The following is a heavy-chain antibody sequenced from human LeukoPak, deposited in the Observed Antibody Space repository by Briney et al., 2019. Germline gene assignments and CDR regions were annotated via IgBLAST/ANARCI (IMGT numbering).Heavy chain of an antibody. V-gene: IGHV1-18*01. Sequence: ASVKVSCKASGYTFTSYGISWVRQAPGQGLERMGWISAYNGNTNYAQKLQGRVTMTTDTSTSTAYMELRSLRSDDTAVYYCARDVEDIVATGDAFDIWGQGTMVTVSS. CDR2: ISAYNGNT. J-gene: IGHJ3*02. CDR3: ARDVEDIVATGDAFDI. D-gene: IGHD5-12*01. CDR1: GYTFTSYG.